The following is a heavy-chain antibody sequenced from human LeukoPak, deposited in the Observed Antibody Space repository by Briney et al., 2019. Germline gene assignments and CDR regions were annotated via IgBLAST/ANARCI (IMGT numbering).Heavy chain of an antibody. Sequence: SETLSLTCTVSGGSISSYYWSWIRQPPEKGLEWIGYSYYSGSTNYNPSLKSRVTISVDTSMNQFSLRLTSVTVADTAVYYCARLRRHGGNSNGMDVWGQGTTVTVSS. CDR3: ARLRRHGGNSNGMDV. V-gene: IGHV4-59*08. D-gene: IGHD4-23*01. CDR2: SYYSGST. J-gene: IGHJ6*02. CDR1: GGSISSYY.